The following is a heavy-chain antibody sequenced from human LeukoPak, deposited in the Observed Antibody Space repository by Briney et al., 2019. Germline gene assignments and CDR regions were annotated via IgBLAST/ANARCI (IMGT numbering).Heavy chain of an antibody. V-gene: IGHV4-61*08. CDR1: GGSISSGGYY. CDR2: IYYSGST. Sequence: SETLSLTCTVSGGSISSGGYYWSWIRQSPGKGLEWIGYIYYSGSTNYNPSLKNRVTISVDTSKNQFSLKLTSVTAADTAVYYCARVNYDFWSGSARYYCYMDVWGKGTTVTVSS. CDR3: ARVNYDFWSGSARYYCYMDV. J-gene: IGHJ6*03. D-gene: IGHD3-3*01.